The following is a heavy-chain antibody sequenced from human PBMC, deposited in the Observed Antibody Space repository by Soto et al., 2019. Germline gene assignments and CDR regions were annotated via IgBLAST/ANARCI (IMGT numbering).Heavy chain of an antibody. CDR3: AKNLGGDDAFEI. D-gene: IGHD7-27*01. J-gene: IGHJ3*02. CDR1: GLTFSSYA. Sequence: SLRLCCAASGLTFSSYAMSWVRQAPGKGLEWVSAISGSGGSTYYADSVKGRFTISRDNSKNTLYLQMNSLRAEDTAVYYCAKNLGGDDAFEIWGQGTMVTVSS. CDR2: ISGSGGST. V-gene: IGHV3-23*01.